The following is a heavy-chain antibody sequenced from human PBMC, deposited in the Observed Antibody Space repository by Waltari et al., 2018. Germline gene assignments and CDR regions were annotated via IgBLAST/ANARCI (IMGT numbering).Heavy chain of an antibody. V-gene: IGHV4-31*03. J-gene: IGHJ4*02. CDR1: GGSISSGDY. Sequence: QVQLQESGPGLVNPSQNLSLPCTVSGGSISSGDYWNWIRQHPGKGLEWFGYSYHSGSTFYNPSLQSRVTISVDTSKNQFSLKLNSVTAADTAVYYCARGELLFDYWGQGALVTVSS. D-gene: IGHD1-7*01. CDR2: SYHSGST. CDR3: ARGELLFDY.